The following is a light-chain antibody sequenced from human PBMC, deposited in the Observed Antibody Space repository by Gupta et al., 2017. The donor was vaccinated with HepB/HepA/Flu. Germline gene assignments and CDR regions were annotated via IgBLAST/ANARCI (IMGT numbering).Light chain of an antibody. Sequence: QSALPQPASVSGSPGQSITISCTGTRTDVRGYKYVSWYQQHPGKAPKRVIFDVSTRPSGVSNRFSGSKSGNTASLTISGLQAEDEADYYCSSYTTTSTWVFGGGTKLTVL. V-gene: IGLV2-14*01. J-gene: IGLJ3*02. CDR1: RTDVRGYKY. CDR2: DVS. CDR3: SSYTTTSTWV.